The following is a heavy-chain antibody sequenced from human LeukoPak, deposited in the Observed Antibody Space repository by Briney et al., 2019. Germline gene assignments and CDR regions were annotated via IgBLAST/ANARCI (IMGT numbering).Heavy chain of an antibody. D-gene: IGHD2-21*02. CDR2: ISGSGGST. Sequence: PGGSLRLFCAASGFTFSSYAMSWVRQAPGKGLEWASAISGSGGSTYYADSVKGRFTISRDNSKNTLYLQMNSLRAEDTAVYYCAKDWGYCGGDCYPYYFDYWGQGTLVTVSS. V-gene: IGHV3-23*01. J-gene: IGHJ4*02. CDR3: AKDWGYCGGDCYPYYFDY. CDR1: GFTFSSYA.